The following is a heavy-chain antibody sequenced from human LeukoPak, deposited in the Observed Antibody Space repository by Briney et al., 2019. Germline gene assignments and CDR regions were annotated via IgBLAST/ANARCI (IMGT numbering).Heavy chain of an antibody. CDR2: INPNSGGT. J-gene: IGHJ4*02. V-gene: IGHV1-2*02. D-gene: IGHD6-19*01. Sequence: ASVKVSCKASGYTFTGYFMHWVRQAPGQGLEWMGWINPNSGGTNYAQKFQGRVTMTRDTSISTAYMELSRLRSDDTAVYYCARSRKQWLVLFFDYWGQGTLVTVSS. CDR1: GYTFTGYF. CDR3: ARSRKQWLVLFFDY.